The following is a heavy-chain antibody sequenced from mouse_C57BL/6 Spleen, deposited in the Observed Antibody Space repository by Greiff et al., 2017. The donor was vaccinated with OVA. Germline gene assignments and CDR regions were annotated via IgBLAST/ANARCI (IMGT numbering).Heavy chain of an antibody. CDR1: GYTFTSYW. V-gene: IGHV1-7*01. CDR2: INPSSGYT. J-gene: IGHJ1*03. Sequence: PLQQSGAELAQPGASVKLSCKASGYTFTSYWMHWGKQRPGQGLEWIGYINPSSGYTKYNQKFKDKATLTADKSSSTAYMLLSSLTYEDSAVYYCARGTGYWYFDVWGTGTTVTVSS. D-gene: IGHD4-1*01. CDR3: ARGTGYWYFDV.